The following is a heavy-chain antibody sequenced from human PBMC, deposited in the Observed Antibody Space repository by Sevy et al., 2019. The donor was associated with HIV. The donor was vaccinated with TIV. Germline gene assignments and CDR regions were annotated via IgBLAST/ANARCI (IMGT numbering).Heavy chain of an antibody. D-gene: IGHD1-26*01. CDR2: ITAYNDNR. J-gene: IGHJ4*02. CDR1: GYTFTSYG. CDR3: ARDRSYSGSQHFDY. Sequence: ASVKVSCKASGYTFTSYGINWVRQAPGQGLEWMGWITAYNDNRNYAQKFQDRVTMTTDTSTSTAYMKLRSLRSDDTAVYYCARDRSYSGSQHFDYWGQGTLVTVSS. V-gene: IGHV1-18*01.